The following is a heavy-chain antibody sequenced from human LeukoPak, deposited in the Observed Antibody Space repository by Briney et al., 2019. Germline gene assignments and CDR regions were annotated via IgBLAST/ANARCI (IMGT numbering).Heavy chain of an antibody. D-gene: IGHD2-15*01. CDR2: IIPIFGTA. V-gene: IGHV1-69*13. CDR1: GYTFTSYA. CDR3: AGYCSGGSCYSEPDTYYYYGMDV. J-gene: IGHJ6*02. Sequence: SVKVSCKASGYTFTSYAMNWVRQAPGQGLEWMGGIIPIFGTANYAQKFQGRVTITADESTSTAYMELSSLRSEDTAVYYCAGYCSGGSCYSEPDTYYYYGMDVWGQGTTVTVSS.